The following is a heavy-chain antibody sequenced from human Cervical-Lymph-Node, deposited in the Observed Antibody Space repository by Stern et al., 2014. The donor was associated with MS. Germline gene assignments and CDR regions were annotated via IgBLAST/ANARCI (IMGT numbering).Heavy chain of an antibody. V-gene: IGHV3-30*04. CDR2: ISHDGNNK. CDR1: GFTFSSFA. CDR3: ARDPSRFGDNGYFDF. Sequence: VQLVESGGGLVQPGRSLRLSCAASGFTFSSFAMHWVRQAPGQGLEWLAVISHDGNNKYYAASVKGRFTISRDKSNNMVYLQISSLRTDDTAVYFCARDPSRFGDNGYFDFWGQGTLVTVSS. D-gene: IGHD3-10*01. J-gene: IGHJ4*02.